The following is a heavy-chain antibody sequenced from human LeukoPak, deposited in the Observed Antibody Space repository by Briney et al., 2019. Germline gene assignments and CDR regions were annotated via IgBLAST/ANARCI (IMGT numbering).Heavy chain of an antibody. CDR2: IYYSGST. D-gene: IGHD6-13*01. J-gene: IGHJ4*02. CDR3: ASLGSSWSDGFDY. V-gene: IGHV4-59*01. Sequence: SETLSLTCTVSGGSISSYYWSWIRQPPGKGLEWIGYIYYSGSTNYNPSLKSRVTLSVDTSKNQFSLKLSSVTAADTAVYYCASLGSSWSDGFDYWGQGTLVTVSS. CDR1: GGSISSYY.